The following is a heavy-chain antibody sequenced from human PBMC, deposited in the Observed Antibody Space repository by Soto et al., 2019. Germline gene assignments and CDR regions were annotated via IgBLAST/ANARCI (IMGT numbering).Heavy chain of an antibody. D-gene: IGHD3-10*01. CDR2: ISYDGSNK. V-gene: IGHV3-30-3*01. CDR1: GFTFSSYA. Sequence: PGGSLRLSCAASGFTFSSYAMHWVRQAPGKGLEWVAVISYDGSNKYYADSVKGRFTISRDNSKNTLYLQMNSLRAEDTAVYYCSRSYGVGAFDFWGQGTMVTGSS. J-gene: IGHJ3*01. CDR3: SRSYGVGAFDF.